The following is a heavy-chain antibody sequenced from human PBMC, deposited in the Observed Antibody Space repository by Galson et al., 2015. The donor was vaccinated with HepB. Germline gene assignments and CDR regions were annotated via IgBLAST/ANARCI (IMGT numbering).Heavy chain of an antibody. J-gene: IGHJ6*02. V-gene: IGHV1-18*01. Sequence: SVKVSCKASGYTFSSYSITWVRQAPGQGLEWMGWINPYNRYTNYARHLQGRVTMTTDTSTSTAYMELSSLRSEDTAVYYCARDINPKTGPKRDVRYYYYYGMDVWGQGTTVTVSS. D-gene: IGHD1-1*01. CDR1: GYTFSSYS. CDR2: INPYNRYT. CDR3: ARDINPKTGPKRDVRYYYYYGMDV.